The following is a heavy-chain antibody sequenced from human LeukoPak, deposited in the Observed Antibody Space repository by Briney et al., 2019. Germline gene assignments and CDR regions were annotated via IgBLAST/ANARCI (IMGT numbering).Heavy chain of an antibody. J-gene: IGHJ4*02. CDR3: ARGDGSAVAPDY. CDR1: GGSISSSSYY. Sequence: SETLSLTCTVSGGSISSSSYYWGWIRQPPGKGLEWIGSIYYSGSTNYNPSLKSRVTISVDTSKNQFSLKLSSVTAADTAVYYCARGDGSAVAPDYWGQGTLVTVSS. D-gene: IGHD6-19*01. V-gene: IGHV4-39*07. CDR2: IYYSGST.